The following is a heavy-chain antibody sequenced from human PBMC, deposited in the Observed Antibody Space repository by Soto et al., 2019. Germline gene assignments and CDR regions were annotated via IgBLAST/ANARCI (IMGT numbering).Heavy chain of an antibody. CDR2: ISGSANTI. J-gene: IGHJ4*02. Sequence: QVQLVESGGGLVKPGGSLRLSCVASGFTFSDFYMSWIRQAPGKGLEWVSYISGSANTIYYADSVKGRFTISRDNAKNSLYLQMNSLRAEDTVVYYCARDDYSAGGALFDYWGQGTLVTVSS. D-gene: IGHD4-4*01. CDR3: ARDDYSAGGALFDY. V-gene: IGHV3-11*01. CDR1: GFTFSDFY.